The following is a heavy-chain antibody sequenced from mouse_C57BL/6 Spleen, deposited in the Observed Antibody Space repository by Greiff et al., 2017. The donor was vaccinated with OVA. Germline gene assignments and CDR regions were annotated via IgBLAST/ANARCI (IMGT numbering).Heavy chain of an antibody. Sequence: EVQGVESGGGLVKPGGSLKLSCAASGFTFSSYAMSWVRQTPEKRLEWVATISDGGSYTYYPDNVKGRFTISRDNAKNNLYLQMSHLKSEDTAMYYCAREYYGSSSFDYWGQGTTLTVSS. D-gene: IGHD1-1*01. CDR2: ISDGGSYT. CDR3: AREYYGSSSFDY. CDR1: GFTFSSYA. V-gene: IGHV5-4*01. J-gene: IGHJ2*01.